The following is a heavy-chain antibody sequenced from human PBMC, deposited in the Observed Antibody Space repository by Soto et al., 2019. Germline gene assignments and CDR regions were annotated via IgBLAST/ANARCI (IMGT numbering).Heavy chain of an antibody. J-gene: IGHJ4*02. D-gene: IGHD6-19*01. CDR1: GGSFSGYY. CDR2: INHSGST. Sequence: SETLSLTCAVYGGSFSGYYWSWIRQPPGKGLEWIGEINHSGSTNYNPSLKSRVTISVDTSKNQFSLKLSSVTAADTAVYYCARSLMTSIAVPGYWGQGTLVTVSS. CDR3: ARSLMTSIAVPGY. V-gene: IGHV4-34*01.